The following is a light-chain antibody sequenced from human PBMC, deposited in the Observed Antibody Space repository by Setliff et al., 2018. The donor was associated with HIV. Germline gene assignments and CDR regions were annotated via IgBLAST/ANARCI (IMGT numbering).Light chain of an antibody. CDR2: DVN. J-gene: IGLJ1*01. CDR1: SSDIGLYTY. Sequence: QSALTQPRSVSGSPGQSVTISCTGSSSDIGLYTYVSWYRQHPGKAPKLIVYDVNKRPSGVPDRFSGSKSGNTASLTLSGLQAEDEADYYCCSNTGSNTYVFGTGTKV. V-gene: IGLV2-11*01. CDR3: CSNTGSNTYV.